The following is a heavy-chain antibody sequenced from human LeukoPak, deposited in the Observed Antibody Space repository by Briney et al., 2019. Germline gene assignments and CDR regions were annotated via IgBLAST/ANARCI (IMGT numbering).Heavy chain of an antibody. CDR3: AELGITMIGGV. J-gene: IGHJ6*04. Sequence: RAGGSLRLSCAASGLIFSTYGMHWVRQAPGKGLEWVAFIQNDGNDKYYADSVKGRFTISRDNAKNSLYLQMNSLRAEDTAVYYCAELGITMIGGVWGKGTTVTISS. CDR2: IQNDGNDK. D-gene: IGHD3-10*02. CDR1: GLIFSTYG. V-gene: IGHV3-30*02.